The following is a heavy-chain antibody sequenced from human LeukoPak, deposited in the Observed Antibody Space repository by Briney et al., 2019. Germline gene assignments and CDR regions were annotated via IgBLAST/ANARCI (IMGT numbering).Heavy chain of an antibody. D-gene: IGHD3-9*01. J-gene: IGHJ4*02. Sequence: GGSLRLSCAASGLTFNVYAMNWVRQAPGKGLEWVSTITSSGADTFYAASVKGRFTVSRDNSKNTVFLQMSRLRVEDTAVYYCAKQDILSGWGLWGQGTLVTVSS. CDR3: AKQDILSGWGL. CDR2: ITSSGADT. CDR1: GLTFNVYA. V-gene: IGHV3-23*01.